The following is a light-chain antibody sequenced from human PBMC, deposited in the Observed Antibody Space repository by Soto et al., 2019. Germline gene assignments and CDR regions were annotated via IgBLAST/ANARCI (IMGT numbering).Light chain of an antibody. V-gene: IGKV1-5*03. Sequence: DIQMPQSPSTLSGSVGDRVTITCRASQTISSWLPWYQQKPGKAPKLLIYKASTLKSGFPSRFWGSESGTKSPPTTTSCQLNVFENYNCQNYNSFSEPSGKGTKGNSN. CDR1: QTISSW. J-gene: IGKJ1*01. CDR2: KAS. CDR3: QNYNSFSEP.